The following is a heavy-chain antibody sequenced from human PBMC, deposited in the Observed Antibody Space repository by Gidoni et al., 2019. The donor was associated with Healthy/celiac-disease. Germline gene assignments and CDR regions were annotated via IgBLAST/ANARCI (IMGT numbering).Heavy chain of an antibody. CDR1: GFPFSSSA. D-gene: IGHD3-10*01. CDR3: AKEYVGWVRGVTHDAFDI. Sequence: EVQLVESGGGLVQPGGSLRLSCAASGFPFSSSAMSWVRQAPGKGLEWVSAISGSGGSTYYADSVKGRFTISRDNSKNTLYLQMNSLRAEDTAVYYCAKEYVGWVRGVTHDAFDIWGQGTMVTVSS. V-gene: IGHV3-23*04. CDR2: ISGSGGST. J-gene: IGHJ3*02.